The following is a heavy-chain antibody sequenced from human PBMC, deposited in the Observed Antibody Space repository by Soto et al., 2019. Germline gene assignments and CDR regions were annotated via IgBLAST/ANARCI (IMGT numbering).Heavy chain of an antibody. Sequence: PGGYLRLSCAASGFTFSSYWMSWVRQAPGKGLEWVANIKQDGSEKYYVDSVKGRFTISRDNAKNSLYLQMNSLRAEDTAVYYCARGKDYYCSGSPWLDAFDIWGQGTMLTVS. CDR1: GFTFSSYW. CDR3: ARGKDYYCSGSPWLDAFDI. D-gene: IGHD3-10*01. CDR2: IKQDGSEK. J-gene: IGHJ3*02. V-gene: IGHV3-7*03.